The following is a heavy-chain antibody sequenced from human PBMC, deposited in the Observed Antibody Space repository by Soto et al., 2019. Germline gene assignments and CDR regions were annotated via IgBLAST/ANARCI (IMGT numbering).Heavy chain of an antibody. CDR1: GFTFSSYG. CDR3: AKDLEAVAGPPGYFDF. V-gene: IGHV3-30*18. CDR2: ISYDGSNK. D-gene: IGHD6-19*01. J-gene: IGHJ4*02. Sequence: PGGSLRLSCAASGFTFSSYGMHWVRQAPGKGLEWVAVISYDGSNKYYADSVKGRFTISRDNSKNTLYLQMNSLRAEDTAVYYCAKDLEAVAGPPGYFDFSGQGHLVTLSS.